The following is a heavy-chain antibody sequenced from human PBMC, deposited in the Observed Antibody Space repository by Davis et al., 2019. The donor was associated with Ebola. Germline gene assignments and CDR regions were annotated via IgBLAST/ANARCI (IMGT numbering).Heavy chain of an antibody. V-gene: IGHV3-49*03. CDR2: IRSKAYGGTT. D-gene: IGHD6-19*01. CDR3: TRVSLEQWPAPSGP. Sequence: PGGSLRLSCTASGFTFGDYAMSWFRQAPGKGLEWVGFIRSKAYGGTTEYAASVKCRFTISRDDSKSIAYLQMNSLKTEDTAVYYCTRVSLEQWPAPSGPWGQGTLVTVSS. CDR1: GFTFGDYA. J-gene: IGHJ5*02.